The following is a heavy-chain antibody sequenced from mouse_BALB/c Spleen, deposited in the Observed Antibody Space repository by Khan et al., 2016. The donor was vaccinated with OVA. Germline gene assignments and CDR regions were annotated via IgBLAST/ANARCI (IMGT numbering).Heavy chain of an antibody. V-gene: IGHV5-12*02. J-gene: IGHJ2*01. Sequence: EVELVESGGGLVQPGGSLKLSCATSGFTFNDYFMYWVRQTPEKRLEWVAYISNGGGSTYYPDTVKGRFTISRDTAKNTLYLQMSRLKSEDTAMYFCARGTTVGAFDYWGQGTTLTVSS. CDR3: ARGTTVGAFDY. CDR1: GFTFNDYF. CDR2: ISNGGGST. D-gene: IGHD1-1*01.